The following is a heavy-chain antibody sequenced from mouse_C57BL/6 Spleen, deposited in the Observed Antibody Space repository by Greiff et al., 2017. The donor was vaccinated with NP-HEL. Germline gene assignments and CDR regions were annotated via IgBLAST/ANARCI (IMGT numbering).Heavy chain of an antibody. D-gene: IGHD1-1*01. V-gene: IGHV1-26*01. CDR2: INPNNGGT. CDR1: GYTFTDYY. CDR3: ARSSSYWYFDV. Sequence: EVQLQQSGPELVKPGASVKISCKASGYTFTDYYMNWVKQSHGKSLEWIGDINPNNGGTSYNQKFKGKATLTVYKSSSTAYMELRSLTSEDSAVYYCARSSSYWYFDVWGTGTTVTVSS. J-gene: IGHJ1*03.